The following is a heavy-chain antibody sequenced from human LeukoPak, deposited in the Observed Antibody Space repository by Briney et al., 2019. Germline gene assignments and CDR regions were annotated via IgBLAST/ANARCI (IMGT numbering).Heavy chain of an antibody. D-gene: IGHD5-12*01. J-gene: IGHJ4*02. CDR2: ISSSSSYI. V-gene: IGHV3-21*01. Sequence: GESLRLSCAASGFTFSSYSMNRVRQAPGKGLEWVSSISSSSSYIYYADSVKGRFTISRDNAKNSLYLQMNSLRAEDTAVYYCARDQVYSGYDFFDYWGQGTLVTVSS. CDR1: GFTFSSYS. CDR3: ARDQVYSGYDFFDY.